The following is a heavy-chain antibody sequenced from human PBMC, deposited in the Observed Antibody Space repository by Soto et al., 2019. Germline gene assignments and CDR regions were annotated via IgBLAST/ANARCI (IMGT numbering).Heavy chain of an antibody. CDR2: IFYSGTT. V-gene: IGHV4-31*03. CDR1: GGSISSGGYF. D-gene: IGHD2-2*01. CDR3: ARAQPFDS. Sequence: LSLTCTVTGGSISSGGYFWSWIRQPPGKGLEWIGNIFYSGTTYYNPSLKSRVTISVDTSKNQFSLKLSSVTAADTAVYYCARAQPFDSWGQGILVTVSS. J-gene: IGHJ4*02.